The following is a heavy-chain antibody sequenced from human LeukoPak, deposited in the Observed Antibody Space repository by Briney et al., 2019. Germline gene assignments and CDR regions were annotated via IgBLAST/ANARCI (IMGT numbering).Heavy chain of an antibody. D-gene: IGHD6-19*01. CDR1: GFTLSSYS. J-gene: IGHJ4*02. V-gene: IGHV3-48*01. CDR3: ARRGSSGCFDF. CDR2: ISSSSSTI. Sequence: GGSLRLSCAASGFTLSSYSMNWVRQAPGKGLEWVSYISSSSSTIYYADSVKGRFTISRDNSKNTLFLQMHSLRVEDTATYYCARRGSSGCFDFWGQGTLVTVSS.